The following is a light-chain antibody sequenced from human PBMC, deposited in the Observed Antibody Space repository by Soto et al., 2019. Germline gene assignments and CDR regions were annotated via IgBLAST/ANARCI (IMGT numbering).Light chain of an antibody. CDR2: PAS. CDR1: QGISTS. J-gene: IGKJ3*01. V-gene: IGKV1-12*01. CDR3: QQPTGFPLT. Sequence: DIQMTQSPSSVSASVGDRVTITCRASQGISTSLAWFQQKPGKAPKLLIYPASTLQDDAPSRFSGSGSGTDFTLTFSSLQPEDYATSFCQQPTGFPLTFGPGTKVDFK.